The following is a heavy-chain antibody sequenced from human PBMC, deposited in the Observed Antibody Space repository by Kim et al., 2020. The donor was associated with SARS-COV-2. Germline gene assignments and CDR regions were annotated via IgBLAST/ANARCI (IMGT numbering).Heavy chain of an antibody. D-gene: IGHD3-9*01. J-gene: IGHJ4*01. CDR3: AREDYDILTGYYPPHYF. Sequence: GGSLRLSCAASGFTFSSYAMHWVRQAPGKGLEWVAVISYDGSNKYYADSVKGRFTISRDNSKNTLYLQMNSLRAEDTAVYYCAREDYDILTGYYPPHYF. CDR2: ISYDGSNK. CDR1: GFTFSSYA. V-gene: IGHV3-30*04.